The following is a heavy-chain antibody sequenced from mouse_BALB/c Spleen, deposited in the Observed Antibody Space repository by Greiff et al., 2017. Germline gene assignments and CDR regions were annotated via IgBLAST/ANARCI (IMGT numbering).Heavy chain of an antibody. V-gene: IGHV1-4*01. J-gene: IGHJ3*01. CDR3: ARLSTVVATRAWFAY. Sequence: VQLQESGAELARPGASVKMSCKASGYTFTSYTMHWVKQRPGQGLEWIGYINPSSCYTNYNQKFKDKTTLTADKSSSTAYMQLSSLTSEDSAVYYCARLSTVVATRAWFAYWGQGTLVTVSA. CDR2: INPSSCYT. D-gene: IGHD1-1*01. CDR1: GYTFTSYT.